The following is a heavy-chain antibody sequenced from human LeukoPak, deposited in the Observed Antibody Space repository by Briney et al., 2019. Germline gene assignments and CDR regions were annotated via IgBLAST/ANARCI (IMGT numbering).Heavy chain of an antibody. V-gene: IGHV5-51*01. CDR1: GYSFIRYW. CDR3: ARLEVTYSVSPFDY. D-gene: IGHD5-18*01. Sequence: GESLKISCKGSGYSFIRYWIAWVRQMPGKGLEWMGIIYLGDSDTRYGPSFQGRVTISADKSISTAFLQWSSLKASDTAMYYCARLEVTYSVSPFDYWGQGTLVTVSS. CDR2: IYLGDSDT. J-gene: IGHJ4*02.